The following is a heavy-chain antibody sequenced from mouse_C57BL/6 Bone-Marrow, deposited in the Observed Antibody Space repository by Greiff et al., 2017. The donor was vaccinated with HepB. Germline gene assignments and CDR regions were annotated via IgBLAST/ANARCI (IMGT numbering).Heavy chain of an antibody. D-gene: IGHD2-1*01. CDR3: AREGAYGNSFAY. CDR1: GYTFTSYG. J-gene: IGHJ3*01. V-gene: IGHV1-81*01. CDR2: IYPRSGNT. Sequence: QVQLQQSGAELARPGASVKLSCKASGYTFTSYGISWVKQRTGQGLEWIGEIYPRSGNTYYNEKFKGKATLTADKSSSTEYMELRSLTSEDSAVYFCAREGAYGNSFAYWGQGTLVTVSA.